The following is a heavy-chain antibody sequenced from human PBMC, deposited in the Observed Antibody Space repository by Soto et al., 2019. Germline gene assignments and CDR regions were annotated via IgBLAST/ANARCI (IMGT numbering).Heavy chain of an antibody. Sequence: SETLSLTCTCSCGSISGYCGSWILQAPGKGLEWIGYIYYSGSTNYNPSLKSRVTISVDTSKHQFSLKLSSVTAADTAVYYCVRDRGYCSSTSCPNWLDPWGQGTLVTVSS. J-gene: IGHJ5*02. CDR2: IYYSGST. CDR3: VRDRGYCSSTSCPNWLDP. V-gene: IGHV4-59*01. D-gene: IGHD2-2*01. CDR1: CGSISGYC.